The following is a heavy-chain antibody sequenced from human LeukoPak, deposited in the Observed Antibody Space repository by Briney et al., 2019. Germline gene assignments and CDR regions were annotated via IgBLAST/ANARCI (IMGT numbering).Heavy chain of an antibody. CDR2: ISGSGDIT. CDR3: AARPGDLAVPFDY. CDR1: GFTFDTHA. D-gene: IGHD3-10*01. V-gene: IGHV3-23*01. Sequence: GGSLRLSCAASGFTFDTHAMTWVRQAPGKGLEYVSLISGSGDITYYAHSLKDRFTISRDNFKTTLYLQMHSLRAEDTAMYYCAARPGDLAVPFDYWGQGTLVIVSS. J-gene: IGHJ4*02.